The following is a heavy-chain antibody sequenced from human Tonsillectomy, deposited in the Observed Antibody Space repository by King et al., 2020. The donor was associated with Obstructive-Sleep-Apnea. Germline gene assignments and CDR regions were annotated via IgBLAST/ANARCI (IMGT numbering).Heavy chain of an antibody. V-gene: IGHV3-30-3*01. Sequence: VQLVESGGGVVQPGRSLRLSCAASGFTFSSYAMHWVRQAPGKGLEWVAVISYDGSNKYYADSVKGRFTISRDNSKNTLYLQMNSLRAEDTAVYYCASLVQLWDDDAFDIWGQGTMVTVSS. CDR1: GFTFSSYA. D-gene: IGHD5-18*01. CDR2: ISYDGSNK. CDR3: ASLVQLWDDDAFDI. J-gene: IGHJ3*02.